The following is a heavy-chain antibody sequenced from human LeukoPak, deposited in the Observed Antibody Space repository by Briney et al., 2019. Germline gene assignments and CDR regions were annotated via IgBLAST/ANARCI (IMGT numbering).Heavy chain of an antibody. Sequence: GGSLRLSCVASGFTFDDYAMHWVRQAPGKGLEWVSGISWNSGSIGYADSVKGRFTISRDNAKNSLYLQMNSLRAEDTALYYCAKDMNMVRGVITDYSFDYWGQGTLVTVSS. CDR1: GFTFDDYA. D-gene: IGHD3-10*01. J-gene: IGHJ4*02. V-gene: IGHV3-9*01. CDR2: ISWNSGSI. CDR3: AKDMNMVRGVITDYSFDY.